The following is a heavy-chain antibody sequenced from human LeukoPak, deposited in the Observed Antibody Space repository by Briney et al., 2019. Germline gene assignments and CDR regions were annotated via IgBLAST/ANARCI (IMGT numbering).Heavy chain of an antibody. J-gene: IGHJ4*02. D-gene: IGHD7-27*01. CDR3: ARDPEITGVPNFDY. Sequence: GRSLRLSCAASGFTFSSYAMHGVRQAPGKGLEWVAVISYDGSNKYYADSVKGRFTISRDNSKNTLYLQMNSLRAEDTAVYYCARDPEITGVPNFDYWGQGTLVTVSS. V-gene: IGHV3-30-3*01. CDR1: GFTFSSYA. CDR2: ISYDGSNK.